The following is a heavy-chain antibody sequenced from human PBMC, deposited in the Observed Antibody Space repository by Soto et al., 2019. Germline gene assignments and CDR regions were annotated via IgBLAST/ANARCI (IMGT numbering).Heavy chain of an antibody. CDR3: ARVLVVRGVIIFDY. CDR2: IYYSGNT. D-gene: IGHD3-10*01. Sequence: SETLSLTCTVSGGSITSSSHYWGWIRQPPGKGLEWIGSIYYSGNTYYNPSLKSRVTISVDTSKNQFSLKLSSVTAADTAVYYCARVLVVRGVIIFDYWGQGTLVTVSS. V-gene: IGHV4-39*01. CDR1: GGSITSSSHY. J-gene: IGHJ4*02.